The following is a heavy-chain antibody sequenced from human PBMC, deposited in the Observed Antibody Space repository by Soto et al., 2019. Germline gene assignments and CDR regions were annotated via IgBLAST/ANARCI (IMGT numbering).Heavy chain of an antibody. J-gene: IGHJ4*02. Sequence: GGSLRLSCAASGLSFSSYAMSWVRQAPGKGLEWVSSISGSGDATYYTNSVKGRFSISRDNSKNTLSLQMNSLRVEDTAFYYCAKDKDRGGDNYPPFDHWGQGALVTVSS. V-gene: IGHV3-23*01. CDR2: ISGSGDAT. CDR3: AKDKDRGGDNYPPFDH. D-gene: IGHD2-21*02. CDR1: GLSFSSYA.